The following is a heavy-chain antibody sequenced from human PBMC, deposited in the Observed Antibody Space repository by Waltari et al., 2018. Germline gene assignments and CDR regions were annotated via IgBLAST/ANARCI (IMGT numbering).Heavy chain of an antibody. J-gene: IGHJ6*02. CDR3: AREARRGYSSGWSYYYGMDV. CDR2: INAGNGNT. V-gene: IGHV1-3*01. CDR1: GYTFTSYA. D-gene: IGHD6-19*01. Sequence: QVQLVQSGAEVKKHGASVKVSCKASGYTFTSYAIHWVRQAHGPRLEWMGWINAGNGNTKYSQKFQGRVTITRDTSASTAYMELSSLRSEDTAVYYCAREARRGYSSGWSYYYGMDVWGQGTTVTVSS.